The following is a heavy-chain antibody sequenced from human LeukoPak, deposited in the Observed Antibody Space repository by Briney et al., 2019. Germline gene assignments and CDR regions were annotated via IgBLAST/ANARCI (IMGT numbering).Heavy chain of an antibody. CDR1: GYTFTTHD. Sequence: VASVKVSCKASGYTFTTHDINWVRQATGQGLEWLGWMSPNSSDTGYAQKFQGRVTMTSASSISTAYMELSSLRSEDTAIYCCVRTPPNWGFDYWGQGTLVTVSS. V-gene: IGHV1-8*01. D-gene: IGHD7-27*01. J-gene: IGHJ4*02. CDR3: VRTPPNWGFDY. CDR2: MSPNSSDT.